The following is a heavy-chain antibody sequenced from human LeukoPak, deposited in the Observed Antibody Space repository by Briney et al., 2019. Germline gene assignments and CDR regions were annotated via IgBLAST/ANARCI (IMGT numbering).Heavy chain of an antibody. D-gene: IGHD6-13*01. V-gene: IGHV1-69*04. J-gene: IGHJ4*02. Sequence: ASVKVSCKASGGTFTSYAISWVRQAPGQGLEWMGRIIPILGIANYAQKFQGRVTITADKSTSTAYMELSSLRSEDTAVYYCARIISAAGFDYWGQGTLVTVSS. CDR3: ARIISAAGFDY. CDR1: GGTFTSYA. CDR2: IIPILGIA.